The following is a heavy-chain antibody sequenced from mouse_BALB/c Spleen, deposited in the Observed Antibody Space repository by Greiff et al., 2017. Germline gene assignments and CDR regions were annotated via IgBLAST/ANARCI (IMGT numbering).Heavy chain of an antibody. Sequence: VQLQQSGTVLARPGASVKMSCKASGYTFTSYWMHWVKQRPGQGLEWIGAIYPGNSDTSYNQKFKGKAKLTAVTSTSTAYMELSSLTNEDSAVYYCTTLTTAYYAMDYWGQGTSVTVSS. CDR3: TTLTTAYYAMDY. CDR2: IYPGNSDT. CDR1: GYTFTSYW. J-gene: IGHJ4*01. V-gene: IGHV1-5*01. D-gene: IGHD1-2*01.